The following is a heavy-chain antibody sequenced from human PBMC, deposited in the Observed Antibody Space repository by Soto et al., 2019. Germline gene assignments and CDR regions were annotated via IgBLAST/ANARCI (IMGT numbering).Heavy chain of an antibody. Sequence: EVQLVESGGDLVQPGGSLRLSCAASGFTFSTYWMHWFRQAPGKGLVWVSRINTDGAITSHADSVKGRFTISRDNAKNTLYLHMSSLSAEDTAVYYCARGGLEPVDFWGQGTLVTVSS. CDR1: GFTFSTYW. J-gene: IGHJ4*02. V-gene: IGHV3-74*01. CDR2: INTDGAIT. CDR3: ARGGLEPVDF. D-gene: IGHD3-3*01.